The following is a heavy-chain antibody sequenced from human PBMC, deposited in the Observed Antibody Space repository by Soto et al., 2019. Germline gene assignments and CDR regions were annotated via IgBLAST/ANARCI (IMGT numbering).Heavy chain of an antibody. D-gene: IGHD3-10*01. V-gene: IGHV3-7*01. CDR1: GFTFSSYW. J-gene: IGHJ6*02. CDR3: ARIASSGRGWDV. Sequence: EGQLVESGGGLVQPGGSLRLSCVDSGFTFSSYWMSWVRQAPVKGLGWVGKIKQDGSEENYVESVNGRITISRDNAKNPMYLQMNSLRAEDTAVYYCARIASSGRGWDVWGQGTTVVVSS. CDR2: IKQDGSEE.